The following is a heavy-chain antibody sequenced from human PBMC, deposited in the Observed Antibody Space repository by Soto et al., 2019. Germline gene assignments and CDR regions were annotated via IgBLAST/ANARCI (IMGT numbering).Heavy chain of an antibody. Sequence: EVQLVQSGAEVKKPGESLKISCKGSGYSFTSYWIGWVRQMPGKGLEWMGIIYPGDSDTRYSPSFLGQVTISADKSISTAYLQWSSLKASDTAMYYCARLGDYGDPPPYYYYGMDVWGQGTTVTVSS. D-gene: IGHD4-17*01. CDR3: ARLGDYGDPPPYYYYGMDV. CDR1: GYSFTSYW. V-gene: IGHV5-51*01. J-gene: IGHJ6*02. CDR2: IYPGDSDT.